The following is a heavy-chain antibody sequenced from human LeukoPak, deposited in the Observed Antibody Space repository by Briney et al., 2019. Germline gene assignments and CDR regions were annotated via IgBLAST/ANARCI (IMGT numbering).Heavy chain of an antibody. D-gene: IGHD5-24*01. Sequence: GGSLRLSCAASGFTFSSYGMHWVRQAPGKGLEWVAVIWYDGSNKYYADSVKGRFTISRDNSKNTLYLQMNSLRAEDTAVYYCAREDGYNSGHGMDVWGQGTTVTVSS. J-gene: IGHJ6*02. CDR3: AREDGYNSGHGMDV. V-gene: IGHV3-33*01. CDR1: GFTFSSYG. CDR2: IWYDGSNK.